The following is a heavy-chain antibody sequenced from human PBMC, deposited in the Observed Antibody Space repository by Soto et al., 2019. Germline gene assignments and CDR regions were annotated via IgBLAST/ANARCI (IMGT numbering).Heavy chain of an antibody. CDR2: ISSSSSYT. CDR1: GFTFSDYY. V-gene: IGHV3-11*05. D-gene: IGHD1-26*01. Sequence: QVQLVESGGGLVKPGGSLRLSCAASGFTFSDYYMSWIRQAPGKGLEWVSYISSSSSYTNYADSVKGRFTISRDNAKNSLYLQMNSLRAEDTAVYYCARSVGATLTVDSWGQGTLVTVSS. J-gene: IGHJ4*02. CDR3: ARSVGATLTVDS.